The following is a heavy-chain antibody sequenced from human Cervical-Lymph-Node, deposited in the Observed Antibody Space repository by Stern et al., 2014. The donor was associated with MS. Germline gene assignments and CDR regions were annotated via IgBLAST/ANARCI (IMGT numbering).Heavy chain of an antibody. D-gene: IGHD1-1*01. V-gene: IGHV2-5*02. CDR3: AHLTTATALDY. Sequence: ESGPTLGKPTQTLTLPCTFSGFSLSTSGVGGGWIRQPPGKALEWLSLIYLEAEKRHRPFLESRLTITKDTSKNLVFLTMTNMDPVDTATYYCAHLTTATALDYWGQGTLVTVSS. CDR1: GFSLSTSGVG. CDR2: IYLEAEK. J-gene: IGHJ4*02.